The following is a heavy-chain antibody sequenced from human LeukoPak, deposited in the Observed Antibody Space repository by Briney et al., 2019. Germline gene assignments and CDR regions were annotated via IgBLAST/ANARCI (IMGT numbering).Heavy chain of an antibody. Sequence: SETLSLTCTVSGYSISSGYYWGWIRQPPGKGLEWIGSIDHSGSTYYNPSLKSRVTISVDTSKNQFSLKLSSVTAADTAVYYCAEHRGDDAFDIWGQGPMVTVSS. CDR1: GYSISSGYY. V-gene: IGHV4-38-2*02. J-gene: IGHJ3*02. CDR3: AEHRGDDAFDI. CDR2: IDHSGST. D-gene: IGHD3-16*01.